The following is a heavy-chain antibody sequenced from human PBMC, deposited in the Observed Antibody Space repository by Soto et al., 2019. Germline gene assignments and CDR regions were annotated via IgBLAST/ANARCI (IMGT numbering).Heavy chain of an antibody. V-gene: IGHV3-30*03. CDR1: GFTFNRYG. CDR3: ATGRSTRFDP. D-gene: IGHD1-1*01. Sequence: QGLLEEYGGRVVQPGRSLRLSCVASGFTFNRYGMHWVRQAPGKGLEWVAEISFDGTAKYYAESVKGRFTVSRDNGNNTLHLEMNSLGAKDTAVYFCATGRSTRFDPWGQGTLVTVSS. J-gene: IGHJ5*02. CDR2: ISFDGTAK.